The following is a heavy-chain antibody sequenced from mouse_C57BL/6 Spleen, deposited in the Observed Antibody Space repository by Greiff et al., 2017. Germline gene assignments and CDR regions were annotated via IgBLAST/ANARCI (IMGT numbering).Heavy chain of an antibody. D-gene: IGHD3-2*02. CDR2: INPSNGGT. J-gene: IGHJ3*01. V-gene: IGHV1-53*01. Sequence: QVQLQQPGPELVKPGASVKLSCKASGYTFTSYWMHWVKQRPGQGLEWIGNINPSNGGTNYNEKFKSKATLTVDKSSSTAYMQLSSLTSEDSAVYYCARDDNSGPWFAYWGQGTLVTVSA. CDR1: GYTFTSYW. CDR3: ARDDNSGPWFAY.